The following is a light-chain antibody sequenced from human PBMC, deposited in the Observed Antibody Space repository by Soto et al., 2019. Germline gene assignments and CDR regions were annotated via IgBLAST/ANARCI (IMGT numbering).Light chain of an antibody. CDR1: SSDVGSYNL. Sequence: QSALTQPASVSGSPGQSITISCTATSSDVGSYNLVSWYQQHPGKAPQLMIYEVTNRPSGVSSRFSGSLSGNTASLTISGLQAEDEADYYCSSYAGSNNLVFGGGTKVTVL. CDR3: SSYAGSNNLV. CDR2: EVT. J-gene: IGLJ2*01. V-gene: IGLV2-23*02.